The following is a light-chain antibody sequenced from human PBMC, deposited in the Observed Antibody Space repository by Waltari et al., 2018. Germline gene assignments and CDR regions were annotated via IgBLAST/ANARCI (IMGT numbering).Light chain of an antibody. CDR2: GVS. V-gene: IGKV1-39*01. CDR3: QQGHSNPLT. CDR1: QSINTY. Sequence: DIQMTQSPSSLSASVGDRVTITCRASQSINTYLNWYQLKPGKAPKLLIYGVSSSQSGVPSRFSGSGSGTDFTLTISNLLPEDVATYSCQQGHSNPLTFGGGTRVEI. J-gene: IGKJ4*01.